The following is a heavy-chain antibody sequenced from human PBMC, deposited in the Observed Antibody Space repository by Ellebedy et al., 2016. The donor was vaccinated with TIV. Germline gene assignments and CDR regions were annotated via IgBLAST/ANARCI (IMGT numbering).Heavy chain of an antibody. CDR1: GYTFTNYG. V-gene: IGHV1-2*02. Sequence: AASVKVSCKASGYTFTNYGISWVRQAPGQGLEGMGWIYPKRRVTRYAQQFHGRVTMTWDTSVTTGFMELSRLQSDDTAVYFCARVGADDSWGQGTLVTVSS. CDR2: IYPKRRVT. D-gene: IGHD1-26*01. CDR3: ARVGADDS. J-gene: IGHJ4*02.